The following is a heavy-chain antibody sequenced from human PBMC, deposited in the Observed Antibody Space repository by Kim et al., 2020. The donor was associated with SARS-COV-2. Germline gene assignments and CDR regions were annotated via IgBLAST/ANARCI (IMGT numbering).Heavy chain of an antibody. V-gene: IGHV1-18*01. Sequence: ASVKVSCKASGYTFTSYGISWVRQAPGQGLEWMGWISAYNGNTNYAQKLQGRVTMTTDTSTSTAYMELRSLRSDDTAVYYCARDSTLTKCSSTSCYVAYYFDYWGQGTLVTVSS. D-gene: IGHD2-2*01. CDR2: ISAYNGNT. CDR3: ARDSTLTKCSSTSCYVAYYFDY. J-gene: IGHJ4*02. CDR1: GYTFTSYG.